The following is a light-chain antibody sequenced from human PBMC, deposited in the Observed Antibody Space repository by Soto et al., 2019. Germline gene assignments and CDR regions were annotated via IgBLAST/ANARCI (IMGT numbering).Light chain of an antibody. V-gene: IGLV2-14*01. CDR1: SSDVGRYNY. CDR2: DVS. CDR3: SSYTSISTVI. Sequence: QSALTQPASVSGSPGQSITISCTGTSSDVGRYNYVSWYQQYPGKAPKLMIYDVSHRPSGISNRFSGSKSANTASLTISGLQPEDEADYYCSSYTSISTVIFGGGTKLTVL. J-gene: IGLJ2*01.